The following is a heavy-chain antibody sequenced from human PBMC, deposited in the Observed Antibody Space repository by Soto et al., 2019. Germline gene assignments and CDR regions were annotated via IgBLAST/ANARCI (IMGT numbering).Heavy chain of an antibody. J-gene: IGHJ6*03. V-gene: IGHV5-51*03. D-gene: IGHD5-18*01. CDR1: GGTFSSYW. CDR3: ARTDTPESEYMDV. CDR2: IYPGDSDT. Sequence: GASVKVSCKASGGTFSSYWIGWVRQMPGKGLEWMGIIYPGDSDTRYSPSFQGQVTISADKSISTAYLQWSSLKASDTAMYYCARTDTPESEYMDVWGKGTTVTVSS.